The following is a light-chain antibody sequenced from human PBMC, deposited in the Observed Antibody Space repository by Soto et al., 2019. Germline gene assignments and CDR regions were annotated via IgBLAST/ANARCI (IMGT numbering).Light chain of an antibody. Sequence: DIQMTQSHSTLSASVGDRVTITCRASQSISSWLAWYQQKPGKAPKLLIYDASSLESGVPSRFSGSGSGTEFTLTISSLQPDDFATYYCQQYNSFWTFGQGTKVEIK. V-gene: IGKV1-5*01. CDR2: DAS. CDR3: QQYNSFWT. J-gene: IGKJ1*01. CDR1: QSISSW.